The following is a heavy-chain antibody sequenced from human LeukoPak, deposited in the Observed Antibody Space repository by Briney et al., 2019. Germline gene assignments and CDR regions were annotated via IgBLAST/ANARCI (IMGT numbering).Heavy chain of an antibody. D-gene: IGHD4-11*01. CDR2: IIPILGIA. CDR1: GGTFSSYA. Sequence: ASVKVSCKASGGTFSSYAISWVRQAPGQGLEWMGRIIPILGIANYAQKFQGRVTITADKSTSTAYMELSSLRSEDTAVYCCADSNNNWFDPWGQGTLVTVSS. CDR3: ADSNNNWFDP. V-gene: IGHV1-69*04. J-gene: IGHJ5*02.